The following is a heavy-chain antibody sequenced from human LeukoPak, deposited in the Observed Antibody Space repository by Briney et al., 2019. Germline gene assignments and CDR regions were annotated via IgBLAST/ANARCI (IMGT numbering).Heavy chain of an antibody. J-gene: IGHJ4*02. CDR2: ISNNGGYT. CDR3: AKQLGHCSDGSCYFPY. CDR1: GFTFSSSW. Sequence: GGSLRLSCVASGFTFSSSWMSWVRRAPGKGLEWVSAISNNGGYTYYADSVQGRFTISRDNSKSTLCLQMNSLRAEDTAVYYCAKQLGHCSDGSCYFPYWGQGTLVTVSS. V-gene: IGHV3-23*01. D-gene: IGHD2-15*01.